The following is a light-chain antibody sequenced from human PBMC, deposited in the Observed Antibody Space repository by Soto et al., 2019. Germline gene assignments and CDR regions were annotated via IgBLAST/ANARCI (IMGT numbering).Light chain of an antibody. Sequence: EIVLTQSPATLSLSPGERSTLAFRASQSVSSYLAWFQQKPGQAPRLLIYGASNRATGIPARFSGSGSGTDFTLTISSLEPEDFAVYYCQQRSNWLITFGQGTRLEI. CDR3: QQRSNWLIT. CDR1: QSVSSY. V-gene: IGKV3-11*01. J-gene: IGKJ5*01. CDR2: GAS.